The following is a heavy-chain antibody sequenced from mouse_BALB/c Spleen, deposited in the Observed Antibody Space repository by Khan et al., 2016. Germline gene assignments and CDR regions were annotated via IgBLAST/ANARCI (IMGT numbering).Heavy chain of an antibody. Sequence: EVELVESGGGLVQPGGSMKLSCVASGFTFSNYWMNWVRQFPEKGLEWIAEIRLKSNNYATHYAESVKGRFTISRDASKSSVYLQMNNLRPEDTGTYYCTRPIDYWGQGTLVSVTA. CDR3: TRPIDY. V-gene: IGHV6-6*02. J-gene: IGHJ3*01. CDR1: GFTFSNYW. CDR2: IRLKSNNYAT.